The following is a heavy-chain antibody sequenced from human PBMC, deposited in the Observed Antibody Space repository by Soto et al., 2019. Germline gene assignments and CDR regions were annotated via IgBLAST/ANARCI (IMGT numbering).Heavy chain of an antibody. D-gene: IGHD3-22*01. J-gene: IGHJ4*02. CDR3: ALGKGRWGYYDSSVHWDY. CDR2: IIPIFGTA. V-gene: IGHV1-69*06. Sequence: QVQLVQSGAEVKKPGSSVKVSCKASGGTFSSYAISWVRQAPGQGLEWMGGIIPIFGTANYAQKFQGRVTITVDKSTSTAYMELSSLRSEDTAVYYCALGKGRWGYYDSSVHWDYWGQGTLVTVSS. CDR1: GGTFSSYA.